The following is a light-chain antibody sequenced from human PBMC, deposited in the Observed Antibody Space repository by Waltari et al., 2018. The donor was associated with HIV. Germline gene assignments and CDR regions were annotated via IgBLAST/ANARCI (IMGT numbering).Light chain of an antibody. CDR1: NSNIGSTYD. J-gene: IGLJ3*02. V-gene: IGLV1-40*01. CDR3: QSYDSRLSAWV. CDR2: ANN. Sequence: QSVLTQPPSASGAPGQRVTISCTGSNSNIGSTYDVHWYQLLPGKAPKLLIYANNNRPSGVPDRFSGSKSGASASLAITGLQAEDEADYSCQSYDSRLSAWVFGGGTKVTVL.